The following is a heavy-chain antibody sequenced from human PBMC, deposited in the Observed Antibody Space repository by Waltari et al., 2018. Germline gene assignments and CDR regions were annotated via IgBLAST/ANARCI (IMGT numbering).Heavy chain of an antibody. CDR3: ARHLGSGSYYQDYYFDY. V-gene: IGHV4-39*07. Sequence: QLQLQESGPGLVKPSETLSLTCTVSGGSISSSSYYWGWIRQPPGKGLEWIGSIYYSGSTYYNPSLKSRVTISVETSKNQFSLKLSSVTAADTAVYYCARHLGSGSYYQDYYFDYWGQGTLVTVSS. CDR2: IYYSGST. D-gene: IGHD1-26*01. CDR1: GGSISSSSYY. J-gene: IGHJ4*02.